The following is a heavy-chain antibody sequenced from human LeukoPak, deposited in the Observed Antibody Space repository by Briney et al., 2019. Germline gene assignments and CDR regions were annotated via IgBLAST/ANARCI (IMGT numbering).Heavy chain of an antibody. CDR3: ASRYDSSGYYSL. CDR1: YSSISSYC. J-gene: IGHJ4*02. CDR2: VYSSGRT. D-gene: IGHD3-22*01. V-gene: IGHV4-4*08. Sequence: SETLSLTCTVSYSSISSYCWSWIRQPPGKGLEWIGYVYSSGRTNYNPSLKSRVTMSTDMSKNQFSLKLSSVTAADTAVYYCASRYDSSGYYSLWGQGTLVTVSS.